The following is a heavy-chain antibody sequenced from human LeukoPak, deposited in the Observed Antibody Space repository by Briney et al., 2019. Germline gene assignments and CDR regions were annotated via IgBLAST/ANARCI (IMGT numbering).Heavy chain of an antibody. Sequence: KPGGSLRLSCAASGFTFSSYSMSWVRQAPGKGLEWVSSISSSSSYIYYADSVKGRFTISRDNAKNSLYLQMNSLRAEDTAVYYCARPSRPYRSSEYFQHWGQGTLVIVSS. CDR3: ARPSRPYRSSEYFQH. J-gene: IGHJ1*01. D-gene: IGHD6-13*01. CDR1: GFTFSSYS. V-gene: IGHV3-21*01. CDR2: ISSSSSYI.